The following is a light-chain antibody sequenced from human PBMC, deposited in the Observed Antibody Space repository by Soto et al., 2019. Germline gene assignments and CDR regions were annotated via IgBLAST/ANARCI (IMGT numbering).Light chain of an antibody. V-gene: IGLV1-44*01. J-gene: IGLJ7*01. CDR1: SYNIGSNT. CDR2: SNN. CDR3: AAWDDSLNGAV. Sequence: QPVLTQPPSASGTPGQRVTISCSGSSYNIGSNTVNWYQQLPGTAPKLLIYSNNQRPSGVPDRFSGSKSGTSASLAISGLQSEDEADYYCAAWDDSLNGAVFGGGTQLTVL.